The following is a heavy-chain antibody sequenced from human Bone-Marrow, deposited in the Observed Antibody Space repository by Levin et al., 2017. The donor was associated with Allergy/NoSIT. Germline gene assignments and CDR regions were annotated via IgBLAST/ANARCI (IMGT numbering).Heavy chain of an antibody. CDR3: TRDACSTSCSYDK. Sequence: QSGGSLRLSCEVSGFTFRSHWMHWVRQAPGKGLVWVSRINTDGTITHYADFVKGRFTISTDNANNTLFLQMNNLRAEDTAVYYCTRDACSTSCSYDKWGQGVLVTVSS. CDR2: INTDGTIT. D-gene: IGHD2-2*01. CDR1: GFTFRSHW. V-gene: IGHV3-74*01. J-gene: IGHJ4*02.